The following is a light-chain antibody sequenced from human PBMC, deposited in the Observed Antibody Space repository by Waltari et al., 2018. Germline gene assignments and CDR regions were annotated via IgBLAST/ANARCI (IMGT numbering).Light chain of an antibody. CDR1: SSDGGSYNL. CDR3: CSYADSSTLV. CDR2: DGS. J-gene: IGLJ3*02. V-gene: IGLV2-23*01. Sequence: SALTQPASVSGFPGQSITISCTGTSSDGGSYNLVSWYQQYPGKAPKLMIYDGSKRPSGVSNRLSGSKSGNTASLTISGLQAEDEADYYCCSYADSSTLVFGGGTKLTVL.